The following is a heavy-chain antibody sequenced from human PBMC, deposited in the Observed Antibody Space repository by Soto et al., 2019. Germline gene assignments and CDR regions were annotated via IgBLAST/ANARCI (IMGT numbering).Heavy chain of an antibody. J-gene: IGHJ6*02. Sequence: IQLVQSGAEVKQPGASVRVSCKASGYTLTTYHINWVRQAPGQGLEWLGTMDPNSVDAVFAQKFRGRVTMTRDISMNTAYMELRSLTSDDTAVYFCARGRLHCNATSCHYFGMDVWGQGTTVTVFS. D-gene: IGHD2-2*01. CDR1: GYTLTTYH. CDR3: ARGRLHCNATSCHYFGMDV. CDR2: MDPNSVDA. V-gene: IGHV1-8*02.